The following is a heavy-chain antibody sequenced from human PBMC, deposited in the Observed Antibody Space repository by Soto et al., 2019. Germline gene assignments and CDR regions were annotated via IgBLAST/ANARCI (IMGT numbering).Heavy chain of an antibody. V-gene: IGHV3-23*01. J-gene: IGHJ1*01. D-gene: IGHD3-10*01. CDR2: ISGSGGST. Sequence: SGGSLRXSXAASGFTFSSYAMSWVRQAPGKGLEWVSAISGSGGSTYYADSVKGRFTISRDNSKNTLYLQMNSLRAEDTAVYYCAKDLNTMALGELQHWGQGTLVTVSS. CDR3: AKDLNTMALGELQH. CDR1: GFTFSSYA.